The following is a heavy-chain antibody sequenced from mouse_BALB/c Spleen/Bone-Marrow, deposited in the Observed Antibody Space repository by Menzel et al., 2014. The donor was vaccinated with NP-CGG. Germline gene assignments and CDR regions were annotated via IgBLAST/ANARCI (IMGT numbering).Heavy chain of an antibody. CDR1: GFPLTSYG. CDR3: AKHGGGYFDY. Sequence: VHLVESGPGLVAPSQSLSITCTISGFPLTSYGVHWVRQPPGKGLEWLTVIWNDGSTTYNSALKSRLTISKDNSKSQVFLKMNSLQTDDTGMYYCAKHGGGYFDYWGQGTSLIVSS. J-gene: IGHJ2*02. V-gene: IGHV2-6-1*01. CDR2: IWNDGST.